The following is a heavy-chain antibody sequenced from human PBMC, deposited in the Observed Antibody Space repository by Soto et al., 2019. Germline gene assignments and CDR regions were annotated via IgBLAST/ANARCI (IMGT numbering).Heavy chain of an antibody. V-gene: IGHV1-3*01. CDR3: ARVLTLGGRGYYYYGMDV. D-gene: IGHD2-15*01. Sequence: ASVKVSCKASGYTFTSYAMHWVRQAPGQRLEWMGWINAGNGNTKYSQKFQGRVTITRDTSASTAYMELSSLRSEDTAVYYFARVLTLGGRGYYYYGMDVWGQGTTVTVSS. CDR1: GYTFTSYA. J-gene: IGHJ6*02. CDR2: INAGNGNT.